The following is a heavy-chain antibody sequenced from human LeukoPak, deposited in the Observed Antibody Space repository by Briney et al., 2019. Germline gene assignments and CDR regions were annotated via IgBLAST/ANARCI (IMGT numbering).Heavy chain of an antibody. CDR3: ARGGTPKWLPLDY. J-gene: IGHJ4*02. CDR1: GFTVSSNY. Sequence: GGSLRLSCAASGFTVSSNYMSWVRQAPGKGLEWVSVIYSGGSTYYADSVKGRFTISRDNSKNTLYLQMNSLRAEDTAVYYCARGGTPKWLPLDYWGQGTLVTVSS. CDR2: IYSGGST. V-gene: IGHV3-66*01. D-gene: IGHD5-12*01.